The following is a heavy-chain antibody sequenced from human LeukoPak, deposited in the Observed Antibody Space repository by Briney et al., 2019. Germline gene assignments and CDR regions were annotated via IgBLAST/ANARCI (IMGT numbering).Heavy chain of an antibody. V-gene: IGHV3-30*03. Sequence: GGSLRLSCAASGLTFSRYGMHGVRQAPGKGREGVAIISYDGNNKYHADPVKGRFTISRDNSKNTLYLQMNNLRVEDTAVYYCAILSVPGDYFDYWGQGTQVTVSS. CDR2: ISYDGNNK. D-gene: IGHD3-10*02. CDR3: AILSVPGDYFDY. J-gene: IGHJ4*02. CDR1: GLTFSRYG.